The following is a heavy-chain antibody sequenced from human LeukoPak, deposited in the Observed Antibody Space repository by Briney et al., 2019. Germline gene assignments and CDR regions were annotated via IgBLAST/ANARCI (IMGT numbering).Heavy chain of an antibody. V-gene: IGHV1-46*01. J-gene: IGHJ5*02. CDR1: GYTFTGYY. Sequence: GASVKVSCKASGYTFTGYYMHWVRQAPGQGLEWMGIINPSGGSTSYAQKFQGRVTMTRDTSTSTVYMELSSLRSEDTAVYYCARASYGPLRFDPWGQGTLVTVSS. D-gene: IGHD4-17*01. CDR3: ARASYGPLRFDP. CDR2: INPSGGST.